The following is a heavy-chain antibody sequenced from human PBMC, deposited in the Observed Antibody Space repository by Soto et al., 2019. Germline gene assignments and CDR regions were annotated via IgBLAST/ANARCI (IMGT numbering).Heavy chain of an antibody. V-gene: IGHV4-59*08. CDR3: ARGRHWFGP. CDR1: GISITSSY. CDR2: ISDRGDI. Sequence: SETLSLTCTVSGISITSSYWNCFRQSPGKGLEWIGQISDRGDINYNPPLESRVAISTDTSKNQVSLTLTAVNAADTAVYFCARGRHWFGPWGQGTLVTVSS. J-gene: IGHJ5*02.